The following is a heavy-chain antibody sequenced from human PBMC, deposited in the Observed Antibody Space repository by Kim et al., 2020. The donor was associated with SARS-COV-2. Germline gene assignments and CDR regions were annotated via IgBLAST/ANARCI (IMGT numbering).Heavy chain of an antibody. CDR3: AKAAGYGSGSAYYYGMDV. D-gene: IGHD3-10*01. Sequence: GGSLRLSCAASGFTFDDYAMHWVRQAPGKGLEWVSGISWNSGSIGYADSVKGRFTISRDNAKNSLYLQMNSLRAEDTALYYCAKAAGYGSGSAYYYGMDVWGQGTTVTVSS. V-gene: IGHV3-9*01. CDR2: ISWNSGSI. CDR1: GFTFDDYA. J-gene: IGHJ6*02.